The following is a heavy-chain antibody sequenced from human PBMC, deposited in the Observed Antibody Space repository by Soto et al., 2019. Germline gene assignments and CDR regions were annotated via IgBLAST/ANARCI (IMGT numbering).Heavy chain of an antibody. CDR1: GFTFSTCA. V-gene: IGHV3-30-3*01. J-gene: IGHJ6*02. D-gene: IGHD1-26*01. Sequence: PAASLRRSYRPSGFTFSTCALHRLRQAPGKGLEWVALISYDGSNKYYADSVKGRFTISRDNSKNTLYLQMNSLRAEDTAVYYCARDFVVGGPTINYYYGMDVWGQGT. CDR2: ISYDGSNK. CDR3: ARDFVVGGPTINYYYGMDV.